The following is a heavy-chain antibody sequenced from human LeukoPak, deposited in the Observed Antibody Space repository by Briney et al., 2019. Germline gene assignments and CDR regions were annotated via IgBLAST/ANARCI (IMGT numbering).Heavy chain of an antibody. CDR1: GFTFSSHW. D-gene: IGHD1-26*01. J-gene: IGHJ4*02. CDR3: AKSYSGSRLGFDY. CDR2: ISGSGGST. Sequence: GGSLRLSCAASGFTFSSHWMHWVRQAPGKGLEWVSAISGSGGSTYYADSVKGRFTISRDNSKNTLYLQMNSLRAEDTAVYYCAKSYSGSRLGFDYWGQGTLVTVSS. V-gene: IGHV3-23*01.